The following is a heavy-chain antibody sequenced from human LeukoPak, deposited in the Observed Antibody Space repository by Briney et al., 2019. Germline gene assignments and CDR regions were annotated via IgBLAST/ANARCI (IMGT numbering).Heavy chain of an antibody. CDR2: ISGSGGST. Sequence: PGGSLRLSCAASGFTFSSYALSWVRQAPGKGLEWVSAISGSGGSTYYADSVKGRFTISRDNSKNTLYLQMNSLRAEDTAVYYCAKALAAAGLYSFDYWGQGTLVTVSS. V-gene: IGHV3-23*01. CDR3: AKALAAAGLYSFDY. CDR1: GFTFSSYA. J-gene: IGHJ4*02. D-gene: IGHD6-13*01.